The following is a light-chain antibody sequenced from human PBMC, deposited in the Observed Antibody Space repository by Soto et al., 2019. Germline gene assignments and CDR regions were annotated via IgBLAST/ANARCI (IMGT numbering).Light chain of an antibody. J-gene: IGKJ4*01. CDR1: QSVSSGY. CDR3: QQYGSSPLT. CDR2: GAS. Sequence: EIVLTQSSGTLSLSAGERATLSCRASQSVSSGYLAWYQQKPGQAPRLLIYGASSRATGIPDRFSGSGSGTDFTLTISRLEPEDFAVYYCQQYGSSPLTFGGGTKVDIK. V-gene: IGKV3-20*01.